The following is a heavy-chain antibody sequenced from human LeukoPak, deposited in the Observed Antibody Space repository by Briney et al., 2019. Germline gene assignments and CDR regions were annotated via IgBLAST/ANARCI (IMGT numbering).Heavy chain of an antibody. Sequence: NPSETLSLTCTVSGGSISSYYWSWIRQPPGKGLEWIGYIYYSGSTNYNPSLKSRVTISVDTSKNQFSLKLSSVTAADTAVYYCASGGYSYGQPENFDYWGQGTLVTVFS. CDR1: GGSISSYY. CDR2: IYYSGST. D-gene: IGHD5-18*01. V-gene: IGHV4-59*08. J-gene: IGHJ4*02. CDR3: ASGGYSYGQPENFDY.